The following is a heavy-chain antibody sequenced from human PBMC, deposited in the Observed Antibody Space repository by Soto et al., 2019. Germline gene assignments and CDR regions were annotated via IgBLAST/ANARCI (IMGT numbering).Heavy chain of an antibody. CDR3: TRDDIGLGIDY. J-gene: IGHJ4*02. V-gene: IGHV3-74*01. D-gene: IGHD3-16*01. CDR2: INSDGNXT. CDR1: GFTFSSYC. Sequence: PGGSLIFSSAAFGFTFSSYCMHWVRQAPFQGLVWVSHINSDGNXTXXADXVXGRXXXXXXXGXNXLXPXXNTLRPEDTXVYYCTRDDIGLGIDYWGLGTLVTVSS.